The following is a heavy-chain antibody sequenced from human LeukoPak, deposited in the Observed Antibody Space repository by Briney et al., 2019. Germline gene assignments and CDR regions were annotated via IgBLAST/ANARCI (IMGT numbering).Heavy chain of an antibody. D-gene: IGHD3-3*02. CDR2: IIPILGIA. J-gene: IGHJ4*02. V-gene: IGHV1-69*04. CDR1: GGTFSSYA. CDR3: ASVPHFDSSDY. Sequence: ASVKVSCKASGGTFSSYAISWVRQAPGQGLEWMGRIIPILGIANYAQKFQGRVTITADKSTSTAYMELSSLRSEDTAVYYCASVPHFDSSDYWGQGTLVTVSS.